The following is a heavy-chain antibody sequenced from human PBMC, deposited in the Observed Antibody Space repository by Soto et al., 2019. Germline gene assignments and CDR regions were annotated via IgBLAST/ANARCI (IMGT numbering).Heavy chain of an antibody. J-gene: IGHJ6*03. CDR1: GFTVSSNY. CDR2: IYSGGST. D-gene: IGHD2-2*01. Sequence: GGSLRLSCAASGFTVSSNYMSWVRQAPGKGLEWVSVIYSGGSTYYADSVKGRFTISRHNSKNTLYLQMNSLRAEDTAVYYCARESLGYCSSTSCYGYYYYMDVWGKGTTVTVSS. CDR3: ARESLGYCSSTSCYGYYYYMDV. V-gene: IGHV3-53*04.